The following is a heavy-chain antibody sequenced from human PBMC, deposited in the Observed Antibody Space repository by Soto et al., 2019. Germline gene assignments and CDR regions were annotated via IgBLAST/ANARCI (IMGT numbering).Heavy chain of an antibody. CDR1: GYTFTGYY. CDR2: INPNSGGT. V-gene: IGHV1-2*04. Sequence: GASVKVSCKASGYTFTGYYMHWVRQAPGQGLEWMGWINPNSGGTNYAQKFQGWVTMTRDTSISTAYMELSRLRSDDTAVYYCARDGAVAGTWDYYYYGMDVWGQGPRSPSP. D-gene: IGHD6-19*01. CDR3: ARDGAVAGTWDYYYYGMDV. J-gene: IGHJ6*01.